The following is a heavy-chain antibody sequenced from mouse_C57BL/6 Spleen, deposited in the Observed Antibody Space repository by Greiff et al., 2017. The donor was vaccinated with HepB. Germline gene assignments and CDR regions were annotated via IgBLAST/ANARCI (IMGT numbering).Heavy chain of an antibody. CDR2: ISGGGGNT. CDR1: GFTFSSYT. V-gene: IGHV5-9*01. CDR3: ARLTGRGYYFDY. D-gene: IGHD4-1*01. J-gene: IGHJ2*01. Sequence: EVQLVESGGGLVKPGGSLKLSCAASGFTFSSYTMSWVRQTPEKRLEWVATISGGGGNTYYPDSVKGRFTISRDNAKNTLYLQMSSLRSEDTALYYCARLTGRGYYFDYWGQGTTLTVSS.